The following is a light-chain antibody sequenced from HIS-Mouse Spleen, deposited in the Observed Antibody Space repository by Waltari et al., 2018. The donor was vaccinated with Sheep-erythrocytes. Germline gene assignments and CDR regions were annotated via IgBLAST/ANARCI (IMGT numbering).Light chain of an antibody. J-gene: IGLJ1*01. Sequence: QSALTQPPSVSGSPGQSVTISCTGTSRDVGGYNYVPWYQQHPGKAPKLMIYDVSKRPSGVPDRFSGSKSGNTASLTISGLQAEDEADYYCCSYAGSYNHVFATGTKVTVL. V-gene: IGLV2-11*01. CDR1: SRDVGGYNY. CDR3: CSYAGSYNHV. CDR2: DVS.